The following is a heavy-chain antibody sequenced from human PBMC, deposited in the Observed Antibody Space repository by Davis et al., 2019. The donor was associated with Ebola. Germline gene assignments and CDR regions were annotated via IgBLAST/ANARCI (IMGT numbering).Heavy chain of an antibody. Sequence: GESLKISCAASGFTFSDYYMSWIRQAPGKGLEWVSYISSSSSYTNYADSVKGRFTISRDNAKNSLYLQMNSLRAGDTAVYYCARAKVTTVTTANYYYYYGMDVWGQGTTVTVSS. CDR1: GFTFSDYY. V-gene: IGHV3-11*06. J-gene: IGHJ6*02. CDR2: ISSSSSYT. D-gene: IGHD4-17*01. CDR3: ARAKVTTVTTANYYYYYGMDV.